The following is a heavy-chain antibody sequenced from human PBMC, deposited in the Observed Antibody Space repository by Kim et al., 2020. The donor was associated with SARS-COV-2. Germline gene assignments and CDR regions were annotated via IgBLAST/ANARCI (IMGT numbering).Heavy chain of an antibody. J-gene: IGHJ6*01. CDR1: GGSISSYY. CDR3: ARDRIVATIRGGYYYYGM. CDR2: IYYSGST. Sequence: SETLSLTCTVSGGSISSYYWSWIRQPPGKGLEWIGYIYYSGSTNYNPSLKSRVTISVDTSKNQFSLKLSSVTAADTAVYYCARDRIVATIRGGYYYYGM. V-gene: IGHV4-59*13. D-gene: IGHD5-12*01.